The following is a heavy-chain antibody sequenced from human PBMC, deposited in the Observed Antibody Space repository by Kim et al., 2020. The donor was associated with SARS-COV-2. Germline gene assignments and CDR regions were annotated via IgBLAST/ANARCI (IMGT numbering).Heavy chain of an antibody. Sequence: GGSLRLSCAASGFTFSSYAMHWVRQAPGKGLEWVAVISYDGSNKYYADSVKGRFTISRDNSKNTLYLQMNTLYLQMNSLRAEDTAVYYCARPPGSGYYNPFDYWGQGTLVTVSS. D-gene: IGHD3-22*01. J-gene: IGHJ4*02. V-gene: IGHV3-30-3*01. CDR1: GFTFSSYA. CDR3: ARPPGSGYYNPFDY. CDR2: ISYDGSNK.